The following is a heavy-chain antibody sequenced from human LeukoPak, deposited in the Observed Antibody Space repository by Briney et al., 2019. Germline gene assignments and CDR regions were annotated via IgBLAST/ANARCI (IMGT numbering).Heavy chain of an antibody. CDR1: GGSISSYY. D-gene: IGHD3-22*01. CDR2: IYYSGST. CDR3: ARDYYDSSDPYFDY. Sequence: SETLSLTCTVSGGSISSYYWSWIRQPPGKGLEWIGYIYYSGSTNYNPSLKSRVTISVDTSKNQFSLKLSSVTAADTAVYYCARDYYDSSDPYFDYWGQGTLVTVSS. V-gene: IGHV4-59*01. J-gene: IGHJ4*02.